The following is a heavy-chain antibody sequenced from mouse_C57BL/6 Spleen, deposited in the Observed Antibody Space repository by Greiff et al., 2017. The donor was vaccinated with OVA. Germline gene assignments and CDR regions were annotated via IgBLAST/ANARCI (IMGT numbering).Heavy chain of an antibody. CDR3: ARAGDYDVAWFAY. V-gene: IGHV3-1*01. J-gene: IGHJ3*01. CDR1: GYSITSGYD. Sequence: EVQLQQSGPGMVKPSQSLSLTCTVTGYSITSGYDWHWIRHFPGNKLEWMGYISYSGSTNYNPSLKSRISITHDTSKNHFFLKLNSVTTEDTATYDCARAGDYDVAWFAYWGQGTLVTVSA. D-gene: IGHD2-4*01. CDR2: ISYSGST.